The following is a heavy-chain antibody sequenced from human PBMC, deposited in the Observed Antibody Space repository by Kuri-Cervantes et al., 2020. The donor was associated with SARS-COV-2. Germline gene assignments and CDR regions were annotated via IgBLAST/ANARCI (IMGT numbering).Heavy chain of an antibody. D-gene: IGHD6-19*01. Sequence: GGSLRLSCAASGFTFSSYAMSWVRQAPGKGLEWVSAFSGSGDSTHYADSVKGRFAISRDSSKNTLYLQMNSLRAEDSAVYYCAKGVVAVAGTLRGFDYWGQGTLVTVSS. V-gene: IGHV3-23*01. CDR1: GFTFSSYA. CDR2: FSGSGDST. J-gene: IGHJ4*02. CDR3: AKGVVAVAGTLRGFDY.